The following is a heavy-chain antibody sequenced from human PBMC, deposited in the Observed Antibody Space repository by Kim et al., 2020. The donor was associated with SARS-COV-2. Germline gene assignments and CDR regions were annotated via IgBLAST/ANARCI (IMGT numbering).Heavy chain of an antibody. J-gene: IGHJ6*02. CDR2: INHSGST. CDR1: GGSFSGYY. Sequence: SETLSLTCAVYGGSFSGYYWSWIRQPPGKGLEWIGEINHSGSTNYNPSLKSRVTISVDTSKNQFSLKLSSVTAADTAVYYCAWDLYYDFWSGYYLYYYYGMDVWGQGTTVTVSS. D-gene: IGHD3-3*01. V-gene: IGHV4-34*01. CDR3: AWDLYYDFWSGYYLYYYYGMDV.